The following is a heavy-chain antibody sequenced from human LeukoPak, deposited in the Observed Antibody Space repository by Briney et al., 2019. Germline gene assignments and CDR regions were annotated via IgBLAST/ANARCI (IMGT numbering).Heavy chain of an antibody. D-gene: IGHD2-21*02. V-gene: IGHV3-23*01. J-gene: IGHJ4*02. CDR2: ISGSGGST. Sequence: GGSLRLSCAASGFTFSSYAMSWVRQAPGKGLEWVSAISGSGGSTYYADSVKGRFTNSRDNSKNTLYLQMNSLRAEDTAVYYCAKDWATPFCGGDCYSDYWGQGTLVTVSS. CDR3: AKDWATPFCGGDCYSDY. CDR1: GFTFSSYA.